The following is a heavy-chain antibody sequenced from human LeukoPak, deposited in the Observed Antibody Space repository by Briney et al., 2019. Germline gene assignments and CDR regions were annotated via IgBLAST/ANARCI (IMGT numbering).Heavy chain of an antibody. CDR2: ISGSGGGT. V-gene: IGHV3-23*01. CDR1: GFTFSIYA. Sequence: QTGGSLRRSCAASGFTFSIYAMSWGRQAPGRGLEWGSAISGSGGGTYYADSVRGRFTTSTENSTNTLYLQMNRLRDADTAVHDPARGDYFDYWGQGTLVTVSS. J-gene: IGHJ4*02. CDR3: ARGDYFDY.